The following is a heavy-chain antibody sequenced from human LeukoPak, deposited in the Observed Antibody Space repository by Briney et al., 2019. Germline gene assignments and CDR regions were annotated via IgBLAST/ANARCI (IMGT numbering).Heavy chain of an antibody. Sequence: ESLKISSKGSGYSLTSYWIGWVRQMPGKGLEWMGIIYPGDSDTRYSPSFQGQVTISADKSISTAYLQWSSLKASDTAMYYCAKTGYSSSWYFVAFDIWGQGTMVTVSS. CDR2: IYPGDSDT. CDR3: AKTGYSSSWYFVAFDI. D-gene: IGHD6-13*01. V-gene: IGHV5-51*01. J-gene: IGHJ3*02. CDR1: GYSLTSYW.